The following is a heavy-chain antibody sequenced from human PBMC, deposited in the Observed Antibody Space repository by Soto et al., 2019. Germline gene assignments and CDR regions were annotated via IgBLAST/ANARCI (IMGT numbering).Heavy chain of an antibody. CDR1: GGSISSYY. CDR3: ASSNWNYVNWFDP. CDR2: IYYSGST. Sequence: SETLSLTCTVSGGSISSYYWSWIRQPPGKGLEWIGYIYYSGSTNYNPSLKSRVTISVDTSKNQFSLKLSSVTAADTAVYYCASSNWNYVNWFDPWGQGTLVTVSS. V-gene: IGHV4-59*01. D-gene: IGHD1-7*01. J-gene: IGHJ5*02.